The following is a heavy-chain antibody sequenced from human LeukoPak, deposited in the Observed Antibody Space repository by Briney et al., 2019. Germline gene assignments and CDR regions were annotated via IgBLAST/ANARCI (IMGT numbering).Heavy chain of an antibody. Sequence: GGSLRLSCAASGFTFSSYWMHWVRQAPGKGLVWVSRINSDGSSTTYADSVKGRFTISRDTAKNTLYLQMNSLRAEDTAVYYCVRDLELVYYDSSGYEYWGQGTLVTVSS. V-gene: IGHV3-74*01. CDR2: INSDGSST. D-gene: IGHD3-22*01. CDR3: VRDLELVYYDSSGYEY. CDR1: GFTFSSYW. J-gene: IGHJ4*02.